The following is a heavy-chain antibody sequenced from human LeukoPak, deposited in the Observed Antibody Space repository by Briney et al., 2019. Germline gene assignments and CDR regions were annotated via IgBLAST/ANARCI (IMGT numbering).Heavy chain of an antibody. CDR3: ARDGGAFSYAY. D-gene: IGHD3-16*01. J-gene: IGHJ4*02. CDR2: IYTGDNT. Sequence: GGSLRLSCAASGVTVTSNYMSWVRQAPGKGLEWVSLIYTGDNTHYADSVRGRFIISRDTSRNTLYLQMNNLGAEDTAVYFCARDGGAFSYAYRGQGTLVTVSS. V-gene: IGHV3-66*01. CDR1: GVTVTSNY.